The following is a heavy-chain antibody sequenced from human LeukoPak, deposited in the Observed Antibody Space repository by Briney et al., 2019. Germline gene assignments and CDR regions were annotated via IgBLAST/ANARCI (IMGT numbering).Heavy chain of an antibody. CDR3: AREGIAVAGDY. D-gene: IGHD6-19*01. CDR2: ISAYNGNT. V-gene: IGHV1-18*01. Sequence: SVKVSCKASGYTFTSYGISWVRQAPGQGLEWMGWISAYNGNTNYAQKLQGRVTMTTDTSTSTAHMELRSLGSDDTAVYYCAREGIAVAGDYWGQGTLVTVSS. J-gene: IGHJ4*02. CDR1: GYTFTSYG.